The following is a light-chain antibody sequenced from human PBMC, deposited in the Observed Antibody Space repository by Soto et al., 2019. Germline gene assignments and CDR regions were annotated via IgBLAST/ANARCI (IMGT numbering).Light chain of an antibody. CDR1: SSDVGGYNY. J-gene: IGLJ1*01. Sequence: QSVLTQPASVSGSPGQSITISCTGTSSDVGGYNYVSWYQQHPGKAPKLMIHDVTSRPSGVSSRFSGSKSGNTASLTISGLQAEDEADYYCSSYTSSSTLCVFGTGTKDTDL. CDR2: DVT. V-gene: IGLV2-14*01. CDR3: SSYTSSSTLCV.